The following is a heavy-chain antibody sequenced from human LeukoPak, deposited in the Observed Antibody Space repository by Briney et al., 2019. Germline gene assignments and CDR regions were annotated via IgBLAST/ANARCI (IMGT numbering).Heavy chain of an antibody. J-gene: IGHJ4*02. Sequence: ASVKVSCKASGYTFTGYYMHWVRQAPGQGLEWMGWISVYTGNTNYAQKFQDRVTLTTDTSTTTAYMELRSLRFADTAVYYCARDIENHSPSGAYFDSWGQGTLVTVSS. CDR2: ISVYTGNT. D-gene: IGHD3-10*01. V-gene: IGHV1-18*04. CDR3: ARDIENHSPSGAYFDS. CDR1: GYTFTGYY.